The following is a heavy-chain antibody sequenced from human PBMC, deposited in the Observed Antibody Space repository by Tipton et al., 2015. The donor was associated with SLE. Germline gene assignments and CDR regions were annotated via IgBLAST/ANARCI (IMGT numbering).Heavy chain of an antibody. J-gene: IGHJ3*01. CDR2: ITSDGNIT. CDR1: GFTYSTYW. V-gene: IGHV3-74*01. CDR3: ALGAFDV. Sequence: GSLRLSCAVSGFTYSTYWMHWVRQAPGKGLVWVSGITSDGNITSDADSVKGRFTISRDNDKNTLYLQMHSLRAEDTAVYYCALGAFDVWGQGTLVTVSS. D-gene: IGHD7-27*01.